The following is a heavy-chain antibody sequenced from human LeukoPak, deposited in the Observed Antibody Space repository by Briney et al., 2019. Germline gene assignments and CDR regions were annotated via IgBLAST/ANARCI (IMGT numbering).Heavy chain of an antibody. CDR3: ARLWFGSQDYYYYGMDV. CDR1: GGSISSYY. V-gene: IGHV4-4*07. D-gene: IGHD3-10*01. J-gene: IGHJ6*02. CDR2: IYTSGST. Sequence: SETLSLTCTVSGGSISSYYWSWIRQPAGKRLEWIGRIYTSGSTNYNPSLKSRVTMSVDTSKNQFSLKLSSVTAADTAVYYCARLWFGSQDYYYYGMDVWGQGTTVTVSS.